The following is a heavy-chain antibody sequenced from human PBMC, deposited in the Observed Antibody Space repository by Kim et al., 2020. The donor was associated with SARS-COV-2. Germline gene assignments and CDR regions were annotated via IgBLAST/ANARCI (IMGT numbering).Heavy chain of an antibody. J-gene: IGHJ4*02. CDR3: ARGPASYRYCDF. V-gene: IGHV3-7*01. Sequence: GGSLRLSCAASGFTFSSYWMTWVRQAPGKGLEWVANIKQDGSERYYVASVKGRFTISRDDAENSLYLQMSSLRAEDTAVYYCARGPASYRYCDFWGQGTL. CDR1: GFTFSSYW. CDR2: IKQDGSER. D-gene: IGHD2-15*01.